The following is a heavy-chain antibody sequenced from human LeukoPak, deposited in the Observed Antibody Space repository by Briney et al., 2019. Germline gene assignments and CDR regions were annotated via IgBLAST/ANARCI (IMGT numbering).Heavy chain of an antibody. V-gene: IGHV3-30-3*01. CDR3: ARASPTTVTTIYGMDV. J-gene: IGHJ6*02. D-gene: IGHD4-17*01. Sequence: PGGSLRLSCAASGFTFSSYAMHWVRQAPGKGLEWVAVISHDGSNKYYADSVKGRFTISRDNSKNTLYLQMNSLRAEDTAVYYCARASPTTVTTIYGMDVRGQGTTVTVSS. CDR2: ISHDGSNK. CDR1: GFTFSSYA.